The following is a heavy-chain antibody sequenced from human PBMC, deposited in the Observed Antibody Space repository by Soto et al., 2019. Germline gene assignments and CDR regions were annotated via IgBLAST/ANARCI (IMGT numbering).Heavy chain of an antibody. Sequence: QVQLQQWGAGLLKPSETLSLTCAAYGGSFGAYYWTWIRQPPGKGLEWIGEINHSASTNYNPSLESRVNISVDTSKNHFSLKLSSVTAADTAVYYCARGTNLRCFDWGQGTLVTVSS. D-gene: IGHD3-9*01. J-gene: IGHJ4*02. CDR1: GGSFGAYY. CDR3: ARGTNLRCFD. V-gene: IGHV4-34*01. CDR2: INHSAST.